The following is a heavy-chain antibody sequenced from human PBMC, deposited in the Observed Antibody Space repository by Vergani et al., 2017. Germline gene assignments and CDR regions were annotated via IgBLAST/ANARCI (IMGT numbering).Heavy chain of an antibody. CDR1: GYSISSGYY. J-gene: IGHJ4*02. D-gene: IGHD6-13*01. Sequence: QVQLQESGPGLVKPSETLSLTCAVSGYSISSGYYWGWIRQPPGKGLEWIGSIYHSGSTYYNPSLKSRVTIAVDTSKNQFSLKLSSVTAAVTAVYYCARVGEAGTWGALFYFDYWGQGTLVTVSS. CDR3: ARVGEAGTWGALFYFDY. V-gene: IGHV4-38-2*01. CDR2: IYHSGST.